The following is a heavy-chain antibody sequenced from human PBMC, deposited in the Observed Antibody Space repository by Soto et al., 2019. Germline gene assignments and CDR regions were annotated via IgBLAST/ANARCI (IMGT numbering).Heavy chain of an antibody. Sequence: NPSETLSLTCTVSGDSITSNSYFWAWIRQPPGKGLEWIGSIYYSGSTYHNPSLKSRVTISVDTSNNQFSLKLSSVTAADTAVYYCARRYGASLAYWGQGTLVTVSS. V-gene: IGHV4-39*07. CDR1: GDSITSNSYF. D-gene: IGHD4-17*01. CDR3: ARRYGASLAY. J-gene: IGHJ4*02. CDR2: IYYSGST.